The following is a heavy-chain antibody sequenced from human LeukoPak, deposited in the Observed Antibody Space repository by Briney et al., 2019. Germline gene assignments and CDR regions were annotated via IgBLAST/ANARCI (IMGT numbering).Heavy chain of an antibody. CDR1: KFIFSDYW. V-gene: IGHV3-7*03. D-gene: IGHD1-14*01. Sequence: PGRSLRLSCVASKFIFSDYWMSWVRQAPGKGLEWVANIKQGGREEKYVDSVKGRFAISRDDAKSTLYLQMDSLSGDDTAVYYCARDPGSSAFDLWGRGALVTVSS. CDR3: ARDPGSSAFDL. J-gene: IGHJ4*02. CDR2: IKQGGREE.